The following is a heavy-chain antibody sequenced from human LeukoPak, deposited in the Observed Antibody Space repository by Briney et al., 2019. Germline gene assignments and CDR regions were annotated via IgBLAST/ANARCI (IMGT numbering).Heavy chain of an antibody. D-gene: IGHD1-1*01. CDR1: GGSISSGCYY. CDR2: IYTSGST. V-gene: IGHV4-61*02. J-gene: IGHJ5*02. CDR3: ARRLGRRGKWFGP. Sequence: PSQTLSLTCTVSGGSISSGCYYWSWIRQPAGKGLEWIGRIYTSGSTNYNPSLKSRVTISVDTSKNQFSLKLSSVTAADTAVYYCARRLGRRGKWFGPWGQGTLVTVSS.